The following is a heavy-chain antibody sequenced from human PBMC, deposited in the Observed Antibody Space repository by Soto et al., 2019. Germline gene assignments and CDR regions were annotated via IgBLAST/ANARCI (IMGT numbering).Heavy chain of an antibody. Sequence: SETLSLTCTVSGGSISSYYWSWIRQPPGKGLEWIGYIYYSGSTNYNPSLKSRVTISVDTSKNQFSLKLSSVTAADTAVYYCARCPTTTYYYYYMDVWGKGTTVTVSS. V-gene: IGHV4-59*01. D-gene: IGHD1-26*01. CDR3: ARCPTTTYYYYYMDV. CDR2: IYYSGST. CDR1: GGSISSYY. J-gene: IGHJ6*03.